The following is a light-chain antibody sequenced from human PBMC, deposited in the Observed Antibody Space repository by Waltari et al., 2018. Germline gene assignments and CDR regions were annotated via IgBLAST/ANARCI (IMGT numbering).Light chain of an antibody. CDR3: QKTKTFPFT. CDR1: QDIGRW. Sequence: DIQMIQSPSSVSASLGDRVTITCRASQDIGRWLAWYQHKPGRAPNLLIFAASSLQNGVPSRFSGSGSGTYFTLTINRLQPQDFATYYCQKTKTFPFTFGQGTKLEIK. CDR2: AAS. J-gene: IGKJ2*01. V-gene: IGKV1-12*01.